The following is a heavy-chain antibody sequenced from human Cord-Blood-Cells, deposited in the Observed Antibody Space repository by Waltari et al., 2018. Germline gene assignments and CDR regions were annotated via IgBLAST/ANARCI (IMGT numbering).Heavy chain of an antibody. D-gene: IGHD3-10*01. CDR1: GGSISSSSYY. CDR3: ARQVWYGSGSYYNWFDP. V-gene: IGHV4-39*01. Sequence: QLQLQESGPGLVKPSETLSLTCTVSGGSISSSSYYWGWIRPPPGKGLEWIGSNYYSGSTYYNPSLKSRVTISVDTSKNQFSLKLSSVTAADTAVYYCARQVWYGSGSYYNWFDPWGQGTLVTVSS. CDR2: NYYSGST. J-gene: IGHJ5*02.